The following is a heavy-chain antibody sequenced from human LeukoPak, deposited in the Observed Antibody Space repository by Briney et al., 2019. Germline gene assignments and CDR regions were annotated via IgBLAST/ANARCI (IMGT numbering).Heavy chain of an antibody. D-gene: IGHD2-15*01. J-gene: IGHJ6*03. Sequence: SETLSLTCTVSGGSISSYYWSWIRQPPGKGLEWIGYIYYSGSTYYNPSLKSRVTISVDTSKNQFSLKLSSVTAVDTAVYYCARHSAGYCSGGSCYHDYYYYMDVWGKGTTVTVSS. CDR2: IYYSGST. CDR3: ARHSAGYCSGGSCYHDYYYYMDV. CDR1: GGSISSYY. V-gene: IGHV4-59*08.